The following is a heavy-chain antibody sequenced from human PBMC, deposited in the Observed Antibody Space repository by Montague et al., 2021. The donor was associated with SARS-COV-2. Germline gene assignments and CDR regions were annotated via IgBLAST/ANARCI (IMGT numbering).Heavy chain of an antibody. D-gene: IGHD2-2*02. Sequence: ETLSLTCAVYGGSFSGYYWSWIRQPPGKGLEWIGEINHSGSTNYNPSLKSRVTISVDTSKNQFSLKLSSVTAADTAAYYCASLTLGYCSSTSCYSGWFDPWGQGTLVTVSS. J-gene: IGHJ5*02. CDR1: GGSFSGYY. V-gene: IGHV4-34*01. CDR2: INHSGST. CDR3: ASLTLGYCSSTSCYSGWFDP.